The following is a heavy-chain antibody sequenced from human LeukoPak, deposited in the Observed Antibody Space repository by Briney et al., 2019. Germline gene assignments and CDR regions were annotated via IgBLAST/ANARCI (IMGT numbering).Heavy chain of an antibody. D-gene: IGHD3-10*01. CDR3: AKDGRLVWLGEPQDYYMDV. V-gene: IGHV3-23*01. CDR1: GFTFSSYA. J-gene: IGHJ6*03. Sequence: GGSLRLSCAASGFTFSSYAMSWVRQAPGKGLEWVSGISGGGGSTYYADSVKGRFTISRDNSKNTLYLQMNSLRAEDTAVYYCAKDGRLVWLGEPQDYYMDVWGKGTTVTVSS. CDR2: ISGGGGST.